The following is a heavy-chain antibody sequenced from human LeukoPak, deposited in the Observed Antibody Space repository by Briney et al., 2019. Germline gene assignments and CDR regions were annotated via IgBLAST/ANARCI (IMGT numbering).Heavy chain of an antibody. J-gene: IGHJ4*02. V-gene: IGHV3-11*01. CDR2: ISSSGSTI. CDR1: GFTFSHYY. D-gene: IGHD1-14*01. CDR3: ARGARYLDY. Sequence: GGSLRLSCAASGFTFSHYYMRWIRPAPGKGLEWVSYISSSGSTIYYADSVKGRFTISRDNAKNSLYLQINSLRAEDTHVYYCARGARYLDYCGQGTLVTVSS.